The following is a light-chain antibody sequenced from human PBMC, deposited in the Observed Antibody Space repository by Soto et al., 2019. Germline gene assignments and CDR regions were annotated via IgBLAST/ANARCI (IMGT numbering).Light chain of an antibody. CDR3: QHYNSYSEA. J-gene: IGKJ1*01. CDR1: QSIRSW. CDR2: KAS. V-gene: IGKV1-5*03. Sequence: DIQMTQFPSTLSASVGDRVTITCRASQSIRSWLAWYQQKPGKAPNLLIYKASSLPSGVPSRFSGSGYGTEFTLTISSLQPDDIATYYCQHYNSYSEAFGQGTKVELK.